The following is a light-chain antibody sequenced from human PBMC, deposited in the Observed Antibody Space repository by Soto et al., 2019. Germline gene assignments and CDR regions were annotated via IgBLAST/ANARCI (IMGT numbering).Light chain of an antibody. V-gene: IGLV2-14*01. J-gene: IGLJ2*01. CDR2: DVS. CDR1: SSDVGGYNY. CDR3: SSYTSSSTLV. Sequence: QSALTQPASVSGSPGQSITISCTGTSSDVGGYNYVSWYQQHPGKAPKLMIYDVSNRPSGLSNRYSGSKSGNTASLTISGLQAEDGADYYCSSYTSSSTLVFGGGTKLTVL.